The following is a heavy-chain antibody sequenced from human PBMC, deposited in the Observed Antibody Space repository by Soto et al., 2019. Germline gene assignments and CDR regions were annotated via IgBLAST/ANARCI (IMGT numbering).Heavy chain of an antibody. CDR1: GFTLSNAW. Sequence: GGSLRLSCAASGFTLSNAWMSWVRQAPGKGLEWVGRIKSKTDGGTTDYAAPVKGRFTISRDDSKNTLYLQMNSLKTEDTAVYYFTTDAVLTGYDYWGQGTLVTVSS. J-gene: IGHJ4*02. CDR3: TTDAVLTGYDY. CDR2: IKSKTDGGTT. D-gene: IGHD3-9*01. V-gene: IGHV3-15*01.